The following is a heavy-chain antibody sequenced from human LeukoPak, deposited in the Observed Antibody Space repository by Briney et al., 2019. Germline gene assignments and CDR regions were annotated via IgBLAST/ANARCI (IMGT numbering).Heavy chain of an antibody. CDR3: THPAYYYNVDV. D-gene: IGHD6-25*01. V-gene: IGHV3-73*01. J-gene: IGHJ6*04. CDR1: GLTFSVSA. CDR2: IKTKADNYAT. Sequence: GGSLRLSCSASGLTFSVSAIHWVRQASGKGPEWVGRIKTKADNYATAYAASVKGRFTISRDDSTNTAHLQMNSLKTEDTAVYYCTHPAYYYNVDVWGKGTTVTVSS.